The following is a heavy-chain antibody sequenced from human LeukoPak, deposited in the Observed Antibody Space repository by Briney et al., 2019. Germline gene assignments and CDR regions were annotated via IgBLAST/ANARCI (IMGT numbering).Heavy chain of an antibody. V-gene: IGHV4-38-2*02. J-gene: IGHJ4*02. D-gene: IGHD5-24*01. CDR2: IYHSGST. CDR1: GYSISSGYY. CDR3: ARVGLRDGYNYVQGFDY. Sequence: TTSETLSLTCTVSGYSISSGYYWGWIRQPPGKGLEWIGSIYHSGSTYYNPSLKSRVTISVDTSKNQFSLKLSSVTAADTAVYYCARVGLRDGYNYVQGFDYWGQGTLVTVSS.